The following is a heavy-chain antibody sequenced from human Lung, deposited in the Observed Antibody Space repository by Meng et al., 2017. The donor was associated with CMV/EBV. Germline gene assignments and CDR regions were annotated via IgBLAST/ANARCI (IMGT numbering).Heavy chain of an antibody. D-gene: IGHD3-3*01. V-gene: IGHV4-34*01. Sequence: SETXSLXXAVYGGSFSGYYWSWIRQPPGKGLEWIGEINHSGSTNYNPSLKSRVTISVDTSKNQFSLKLSSVTAADTAVYYCARLRFLEWLPLDAFDIWGQGTMVXVSS. CDR2: INHSGST. J-gene: IGHJ3*02. CDR3: ARLRFLEWLPLDAFDI. CDR1: GGSFSGYY.